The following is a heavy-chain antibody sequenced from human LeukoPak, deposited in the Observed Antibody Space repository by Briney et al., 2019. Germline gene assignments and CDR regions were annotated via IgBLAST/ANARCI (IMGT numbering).Heavy chain of an antibody. CDR1: GYTFTSYG. J-gene: IGHJ1*01. D-gene: IGHD4-17*01. Sequence: GASVKVSCTASGYTFTSYGISWVRQAPGQGLEWMGWIRAYNGNTNYAQKLQGRVTMTTDTSTSTAYMELRSLRSDDTAVYYCARPDDYGDYGGYFQHWGQGTLVTVSS. CDR2: IRAYNGNT. V-gene: IGHV1-18*01. CDR3: ARPDDYGDYGGYFQH.